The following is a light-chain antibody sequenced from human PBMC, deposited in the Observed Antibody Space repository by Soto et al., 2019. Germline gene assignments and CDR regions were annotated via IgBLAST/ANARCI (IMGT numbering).Light chain of an antibody. CDR1: SSDVGGYNY. Sequence: QSALTQPASVSGSPGQSITISCTRTSSDVGGYNYVSWYQQHPGKAPKVMIYDVSNRPSGVSNRFSGSKSGNTASLTISGLQAEDEADYYCSSYTSSSTLVVFGGGTKLTVL. CDR3: SSYTSSSTLVV. J-gene: IGLJ2*01. V-gene: IGLV2-14*01. CDR2: DVS.